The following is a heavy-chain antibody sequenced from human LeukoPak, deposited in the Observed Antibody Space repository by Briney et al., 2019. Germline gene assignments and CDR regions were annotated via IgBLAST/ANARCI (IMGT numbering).Heavy chain of an antibody. CDR2: IYYSGST. Sequence: SETLSLTCTVSGGSISSGDYYWSWIRQPPGKGLEWIGYIYYSGSTDYNPSLKSRVTISVDTSKNQFSLKLSSVTAADTAVYYCARDLGLRRSDYWGQGTLVTVSS. CDR1: GGSISSGDYY. CDR3: ARDLGLRRSDY. V-gene: IGHV4-30-4*08. J-gene: IGHJ4*02. D-gene: IGHD5-12*01.